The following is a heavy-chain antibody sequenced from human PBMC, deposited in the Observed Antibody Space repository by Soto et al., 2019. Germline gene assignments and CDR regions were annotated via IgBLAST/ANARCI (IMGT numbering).Heavy chain of an antibody. CDR3: TRRGRQSANWFDP. V-gene: IGHV1-69*06. CDR2: IIPMSGRP. CDR1: GGTFNSFS. Sequence: QVQLVQSGAEVKTPGSSVKVSCKASGGTFNSFSIDWVRQAPGQGLEWMGGIIPMSGRPNYARRFRGRVTISANKSTNTVYMEVNNRTYEDTAVYDCTRRGRQSANWFDPWGQETLVTVSS. J-gene: IGHJ5*02.